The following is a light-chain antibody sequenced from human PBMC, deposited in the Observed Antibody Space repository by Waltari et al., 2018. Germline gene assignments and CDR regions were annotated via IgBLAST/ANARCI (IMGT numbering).Light chain of an antibody. CDR2: YAT. CDR1: QSIDTR. CDR3: QQYRTYERT. Sequence: DIQMTQSPSTLSASVGDRVTISCRASQSIDTRLAWYQQKPGKAPELLIYYATNSETWVPSRFRGSGSVTEFTLTIDSLQPEDLATYYCQQYRTYERTFGQGTKVEIK. V-gene: IGKV1-5*01. J-gene: IGKJ1*01.